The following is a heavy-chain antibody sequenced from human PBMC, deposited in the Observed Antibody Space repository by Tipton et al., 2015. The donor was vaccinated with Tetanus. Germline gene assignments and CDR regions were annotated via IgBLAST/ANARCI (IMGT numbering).Heavy chain of an antibody. V-gene: IGHV1-69*06. CDR1: GGGFSKFA. CDR3: ARYDSSGVTFDY. J-gene: IGHJ4*02. CDR2: IIPALSTT. D-gene: IGHD3-22*01. Sequence: QVQLVQSGAEVKKPGSSVKVSCKASGGGFSKFAISWLRPAPGQGVELMGTIIPALSTTTYAQKFQGRVTMTVDTSTSTVYMDLSRLTSEDTAVYYCARYDSSGVTFDYWSQGTLVTVSS.